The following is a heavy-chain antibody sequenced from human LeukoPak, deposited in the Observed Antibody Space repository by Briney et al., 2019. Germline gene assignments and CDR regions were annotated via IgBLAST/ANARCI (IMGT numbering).Heavy chain of an antibody. CDR1: GGSIRSYY. J-gene: IGHJ5*02. Sequence: TSETLSLTCTVSGGSIRSYYWSWIRQPAGKGLEWIGRIYTSGTTNYSPSLKSRVTMSVDTSKNQFSLKLSSVTAADTAVYYCATRYGSGSYNWFDPWGQGTLVTVSS. V-gene: IGHV4-4*07. CDR3: ATRYGSGSYNWFDP. D-gene: IGHD3-10*01. CDR2: IYTSGTT.